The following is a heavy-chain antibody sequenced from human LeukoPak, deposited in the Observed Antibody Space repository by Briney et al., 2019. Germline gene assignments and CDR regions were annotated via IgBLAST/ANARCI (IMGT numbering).Heavy chain of an antibody. J-gene: IGHJ3*02. CDR3: ARDLMITFGGANLEHNAFDI. V-gene: IGHV3-66*01. D-gene: IGHD3-16*01. CDR2: IYTGGNT. Sequence: GRSLRLSCAASGFTVSSNYMSWVRQAPGRGLEWVSLIYTGGNTYYADSVKGRFTISRDNSKNTLYLQMNSLRAEDTAVYYCARDLMITFGGANLEHNAFDIWGQGTMVTVSS. CDR1: GFTVSSNY.